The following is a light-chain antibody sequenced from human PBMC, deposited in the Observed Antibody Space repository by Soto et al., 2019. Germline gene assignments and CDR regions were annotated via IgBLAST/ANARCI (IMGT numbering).Light chain of an antibody. J-gene: IGKJ1*01. CDR3: QQYENYWT. CDR2: DAS. CDR1: QSINNW. Sequence: DIQMTQSPSTLSASIGDRVNITCRASQSINNWLAWYQHKPGKAPKLLIYDASNLDSGVPSRFSGSGSGTEFSLTISNLQPDDCATYYCQQYENYWTFGQGTKVDIK. V-gene: IGKV1-5*01.